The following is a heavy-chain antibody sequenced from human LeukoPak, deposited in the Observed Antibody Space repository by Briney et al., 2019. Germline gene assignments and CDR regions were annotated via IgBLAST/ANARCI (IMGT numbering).Heavy chain of an antibody. J-gene: IGHJ4*02. CDR1: GGSISNYW. Sequence: TDTLSLTCTVSGGSISNYWWSWIRQPPGKGLEWIGYVFVSGSTNYNPSLKSRVTISVDTSKKLFSLKLSSVTAADTAVYYCARGYSSSWNYFDYWGQGTLV. CDR3: ARGYSSSWNYFDY. CDR2: VFVSGST. D-gene: IGHD6-13*01. V-gene: IGHV4-59*07.